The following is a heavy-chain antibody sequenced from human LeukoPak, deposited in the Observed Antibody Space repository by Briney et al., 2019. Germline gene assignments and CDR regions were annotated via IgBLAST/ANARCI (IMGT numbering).Heavy chain of an antibody. CDR3: ARSGRGGAFDL. CDR2: IYRDGGRT. D-gene: IGHD1-26*01. V-gene: IGHV3-74*01. Sequence: GGSLRLSCAGSGFTLSSEWMHWVRQGPGKGLVWISRIYRDGGRTNYADSVKGRFTISGDTARNTLFLQMNSLRAEDTAVYFCARSGRGGAFDLWGQGTMVTVSS. J-gene: IGHJ3*01. CDR1: GFTLSSEW.